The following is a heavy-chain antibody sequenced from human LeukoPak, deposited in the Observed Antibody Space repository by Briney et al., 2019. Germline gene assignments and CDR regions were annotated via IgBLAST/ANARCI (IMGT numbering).Heavy chain of an antibody. D-gene: IGHD1-26*01. CDR1: GFTFSSYA. CDR2: ISSSSSYI. V-gene: IGHV3-21*01. J-gene: IGHJ4*02. Sequence: SGGSLRLSCAASGFTFSSYAMSWVRQAPGKGLEWVSSISSSSSYIYYADSVKGRFTISRDNAKNSLYLQMNSLRAEDTAVYYCAREEAIIVGATWFDYWGQGTLVTVSS. CDR3: AREEAIIVGATWFDY.